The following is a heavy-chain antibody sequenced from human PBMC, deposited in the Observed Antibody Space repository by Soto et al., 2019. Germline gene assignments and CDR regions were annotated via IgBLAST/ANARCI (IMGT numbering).Heavy chain of an antibody. CDR2: ILPFFGTA. Sequence: QVHLVQSGAEVKKPGSSVKVSCKYSGGTFRTESINWVRQAPGQGLEWMGGILPFFGTADYAPRFQGRVTITADGATATAYMKFSSLTSQYTAVYFCSSGHESGGNSDGFDVWGQGTMVTVSS. V-gene: IGHV1-69*13. J-gene: IGHJ3*01. CDR3: SSGHESGGNSDGFDV. CDR1: GGTFRTES. D-gene: IGHD2-21*01.